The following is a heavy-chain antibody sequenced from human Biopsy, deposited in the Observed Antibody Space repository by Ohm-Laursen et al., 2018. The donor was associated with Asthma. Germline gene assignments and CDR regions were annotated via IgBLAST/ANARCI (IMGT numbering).Heavy chain of an antibody. CDR3: ARAVDYSHYYGIDV. J-gene: IGHJ6*02. D-gene: IGHD3-10*01. CDR2: HSVYNGNT. Sequence: GASVKVSCKTSGCTFNSAGITWVRQAPGQGLEWMGGHSVYNGNTKVAQKLQDRVTMITDTSTSAAYMELRSLRSDDTAVYFCARAVDYSHYYGIDVWGQGTTVTVS. CDR1: GCTFNSAG. V-gene: IGHV1-18*01.